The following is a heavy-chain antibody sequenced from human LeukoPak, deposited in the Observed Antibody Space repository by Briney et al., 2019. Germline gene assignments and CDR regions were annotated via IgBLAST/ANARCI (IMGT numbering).Heavy chain of an antibody. CDR1: GFTFSSYA. CDR3: AKEIYGDSTGGRFHH. J-gene: IGHJ1*01. Sequence: PGGSLRLSCAVSGFTFSSYAMSWVRQAPGKGLEWISTINNNGGGTYYADSVKGRFTVSRDNSKRTLYLEMNSLRAEDTAVYYCAKEIYGDSTGGRFHHWGQGTLVTVSS. V-gene: IGHV3-23*01. D-gene: IGHD4-17*01. CDR2: INNNGGGT.